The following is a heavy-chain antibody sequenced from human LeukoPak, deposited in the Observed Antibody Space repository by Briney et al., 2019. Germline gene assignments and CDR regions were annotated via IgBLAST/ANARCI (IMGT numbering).Heavy chain of an antibody. V-gene: IGHV1-8*03. CDR1: GYTFTSYD. CDR3: ARAPVVAGTNFDY. Sequence: ASVKVSCKASGYTFTSYDINWVRQASGQGLEWMGWMSPKSANTGYAQQFQGRVTITRDTSASTAYMELSSLRSEDMAVYYCARAPVVAGTNFDYWGQGTLVTVSS. D-gene: IGHD6-19*01. CDR2: MSPKSANT. J-gene: IGHJ4*02.